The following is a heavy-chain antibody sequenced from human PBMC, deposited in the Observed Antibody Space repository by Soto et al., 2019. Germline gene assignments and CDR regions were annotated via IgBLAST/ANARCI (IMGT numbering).Heavy chain of an antibody. V-gene: IGHV1-69*01. CDR3: ARGNWNYDNYYYYGMDV. J-gene: IGHJ6*02. D-gene: IGHD1-7*01. CDR2: IIPIFGTA. CDR1: GGTFSSYA. Sequence: QVQLVQSGAEVKKPGSSVKVSCKASGGTFSSYAISWVRQAPGQGLEWMGGIIPIFGTANYAQKFQGRVTITADESTSTAYMELSSLRSEDTAVYYCARGNWNYDNYYYYGMDVWGQGTTVTVSS.